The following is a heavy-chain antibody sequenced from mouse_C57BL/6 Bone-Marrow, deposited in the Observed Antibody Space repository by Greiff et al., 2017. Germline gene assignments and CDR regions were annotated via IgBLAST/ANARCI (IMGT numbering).Heavy chain of an antibody. CDR2: INPYNGGT. CDR3: AREYGSSYPWYFDV. J-gene: IGHJ1*03. D-gene: IGHD1-1*01. CDR1: GYTFTDYY. Sequence: EVQLQQSGPVLVKPGASVKMSCKASGYTFTDYYMNWVKQSPGKSLEWIGVINPYNGGTSYNQKFKGKATLTVDKSSSTAYIELNSLTSEDSAVYDCAREYGSSYPWYFDVWGTGTTVTVSS. V-gene: IGHV1-19*01.